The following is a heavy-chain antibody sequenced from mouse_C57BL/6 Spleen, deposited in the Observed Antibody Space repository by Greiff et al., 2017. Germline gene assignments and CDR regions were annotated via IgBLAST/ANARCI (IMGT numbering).Heavy chain of an antibody. CDR3: ARAAPIYYDYDGRAMDY. V-gene: IGHV1-50*01. Sequence: VQLQQPGAELVKPGASVKLSCKASGYTFTSYWMQWVKQRPGQGLEWIGEIDPSDSYTNYNQKFKGKATLTVDTSSSTAYMQLSSLTSEDSAVYYCARAAPIYYDYDGRAMDYWGQGTSVTVSS. CDR2: IDPSDSYT. CDR1: GYTFTSYW. D-gene: IGHD2-4*01. J-gene: IGHJ4*01.